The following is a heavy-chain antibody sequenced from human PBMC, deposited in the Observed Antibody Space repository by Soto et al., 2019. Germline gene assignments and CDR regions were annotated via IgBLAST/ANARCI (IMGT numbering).Heavy chain of an antibody. J-gene: IGHJ6*02. Sequence: QVQLQESGPGLVKPSEPLSLTCTVSGGSVSSGTYFWSWIRQSPGKRLEWIAYIYYSGSTNYNPSFRSRATSSVDTSKSQFSLTLTSVTPAYAAVYYCARSPNYYYYGFDVWGQGTTGIVSS. CDR2: IYYSGST. V-gene: IGHV4-61*01. CDR3: ARSPNYYYYGFDV. CDR1: GGSVSSGTYF.